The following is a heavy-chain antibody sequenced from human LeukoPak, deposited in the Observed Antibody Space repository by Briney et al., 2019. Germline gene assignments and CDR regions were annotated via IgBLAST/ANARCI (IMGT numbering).Heavy chain of an antibody. D-gene: IGHD2-15*01. J-gene: IGHJ6*02. CDR2: ISAYNGNT. CDR3: ARDAASYCSGGRCQPRGHYYYYGMDV. Sequence: ASVKVSCKASGYTFTSYGISWVRQAPGQGLEWMGWISAYNGNTNYAQKLQGRVTMTTDTSTSTAYMELRSLRSDDTAVYYCARDAASYCSGGRCQPRGHYYYYGMDVWGQGTTVTVSS. CDR1: GYTFTSYG. V-gene: IGHV1-18*01.